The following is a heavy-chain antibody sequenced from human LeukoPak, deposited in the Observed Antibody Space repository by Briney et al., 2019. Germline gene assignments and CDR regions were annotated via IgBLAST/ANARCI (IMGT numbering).Heavy chain of an antibody. Sequence: SVKVSCKASGFIFTSSAIQWVRQARGQRLEWIGWIVVGSGNTNLAQQFQGRVTLTRDMSTSTAYMELSSLRFEDTAVYYCARVKPYSSGWYGGPGYFDYWGQGTLVTVSS. CDR3: ARVKPYSSGWYGGPGYFDY. CDR2: IVVGSGNT. J-gene: IGHJ4*02. CDR1: GFIFTSSA. V-gene: IGHV1-58*02. D-gene: IGHD6-19*01.